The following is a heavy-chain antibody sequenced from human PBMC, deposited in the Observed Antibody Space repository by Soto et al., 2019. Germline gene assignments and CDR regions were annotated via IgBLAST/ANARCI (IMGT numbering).Heavy chain of an antibody. CDR2: IYYSGST. D-gene: IGHD3-22*01. Sequence: TLSLTCTVSGGSVSSGSYYWSWIRQPPGKGLEWIGYIYYSGSTNYNPSLKSRVTISVDTSKNQFSLKLSSVTAADTAVYYCARENYYDSSGYYPWGQGTLVTVSS. CDR3: ARENYYDSSGYYP. CDR1: GGSVSSGSYY. J-gene: IGHJ5*02. V-gene: IGHV4-61*01.